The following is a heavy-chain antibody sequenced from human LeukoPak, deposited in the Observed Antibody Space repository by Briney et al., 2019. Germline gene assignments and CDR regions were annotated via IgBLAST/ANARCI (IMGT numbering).Heavy chain of an antibody. CDR3: ARISLSMIRGAPTPLFYLDS. CDR2: IYSTGTT. V-gene: IGHV4-39*07. D-gene: IGHD3-10*01. J-gene: IGHJ4*02. Sequence: SETLSLTCTVSGDSVGSSNYYWGWVRQPPGTGLEWVGNIYSTGTTYYSPSLKSRLTISLDTSKNQFSLELTSVPAADTAVFYCARISLSMIRGAPTPLFYLDSWGQGTLVTVSS. CDR1: GDSVGSSNYY.